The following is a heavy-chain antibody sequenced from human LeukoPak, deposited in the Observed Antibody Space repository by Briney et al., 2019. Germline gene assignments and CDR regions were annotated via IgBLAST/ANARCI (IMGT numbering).Heavy chain of an antibody. Sequence: ASVKVSCKVSGYTLTELSMHWVRQAPGRGFEWMGRFDPEKGETIYAQKLQGRVTMTTDTSTSTAYMELRSLRSDDTAVYYCARVGPLGYYDILTGYYEGNYYYYYMDVWGKGTTVTISS. CDR1: GYTLTELS. V-gene: IGHV1-24*01. J-gene: IGHJ6*03. CDR3: ARVGPLGYYDILTGYYEGNYYYYYMDV. CDR2: FDPEKGET. D-gene: IGHD3-9*01.